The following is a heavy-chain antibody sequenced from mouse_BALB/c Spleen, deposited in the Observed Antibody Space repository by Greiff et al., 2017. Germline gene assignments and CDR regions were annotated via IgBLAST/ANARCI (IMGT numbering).Heavy chain of an antibody. CDR2: ISSGGSYT. Sequence: EVKLVESGGGLVKPGGSLKLSCAASGFTFSSYAMSWVRQSPEKRLEWVAEISSGGSYTYYPDTVTGRFTISRDNAKNTLYLDMSSLRSEDTAMYYCARQRTTVARAMDYWGQGTSVTVSS. J-gene: IGHJ4*01. V-gene: IGHV5-9-4*01. D-gene: IGHD1-1*01. CDR3: ARQRTTVARAMDY. CDR1: GFTFSSYA.